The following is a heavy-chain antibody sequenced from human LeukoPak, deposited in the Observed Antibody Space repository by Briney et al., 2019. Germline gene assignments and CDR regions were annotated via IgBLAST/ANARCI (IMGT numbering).Heavy chain of an antibody. V-gene: IGHV5-51*01. CDR1: GYSFTSYW. D-gene: IGHD1-26*01. J-gene: IGHJ5*02. CDR2: INLGDSDT. CDR3: ARQPYSGSPNWFDP. Sequence: GESLKISCKGSGYSFTSYWISWVRQMPGKGLEWMGIINLGDSDTKYSPSFQGQVTISLDKSISTAYLQWRSLKASDTAMYYCARQPYSGSPNWFDPWGQGTLVTVSS.